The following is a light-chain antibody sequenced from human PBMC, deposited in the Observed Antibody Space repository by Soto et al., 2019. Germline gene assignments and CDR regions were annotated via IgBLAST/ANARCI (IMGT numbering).Light chain of an antibody. Sequence: QSVLTQPPSVSGAPGQRVTISCAGSSSNIGAGYDVHWYQQLPGTAPKLLIYANTNRPSGVPDRFSGSKSGTSASLAITGLQAEDEADYYCQSYDSSLKVFGTGTKITVL. J-gene: IGLJ1*01. V-gene: IGLV1-40*01. CDR3: QSYDSSLKV. CDR2: ANT. CDR1: SSNIGAGYD.